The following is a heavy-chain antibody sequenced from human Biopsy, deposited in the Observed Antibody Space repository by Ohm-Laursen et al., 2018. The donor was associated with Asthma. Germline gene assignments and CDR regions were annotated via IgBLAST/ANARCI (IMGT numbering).Heavy chain of an antibody. J-gene: IGHJ6*02. V-gene: IGHV3-30*18. CDR2: ISYAGSNK. Sequence: SLRLSCAASGFTFSSYGMYWVRQAPGKGLEWGAVISYAGSNKYYADPVKGRFTITRDNCKNTLYLQMNSLRAEDTAVYYCAKDTEGGYDFWRGLAYNYYGRDVWGQGTTVTVSS. CDR3: AKDTEGGYDFWRGLAYNYYGRDV. D-gene: IGHD3-3*01. CDR1: GFTFSSYG.